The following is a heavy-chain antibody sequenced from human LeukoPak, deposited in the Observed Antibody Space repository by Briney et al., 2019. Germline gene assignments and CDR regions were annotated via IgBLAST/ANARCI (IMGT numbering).Heavy chain of an antibody. V-gene: IGHV3-7*03. CDR3: ARTPASSGYYYRISNWFDP. D-gene: IGHD3-22*01. CDR2: IKEDGSVK. CDR1: GFTFSSFW. Sequence: GGSLRLSCAASGFTFSSFWMIWVRQAPGKGLEWVANIKEDGSVKNYVDSVKGRFTISRDNAKNSLFLQMNSLRAEDTAVYYCARTPASSGYYYRISNWFDPWGQGTLVTVSS. J-gene: IGHJ5*02.